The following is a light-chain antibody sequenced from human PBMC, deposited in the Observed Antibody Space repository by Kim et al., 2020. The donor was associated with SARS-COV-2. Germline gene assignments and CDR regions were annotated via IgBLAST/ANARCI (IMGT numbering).Light chain of an antibody. Sequence: GHSITLSRPETSSDVGGHNYVSWYQQHPSEAPKPIIYNVNNRPSGVSNRFSCYKSGDTAYLTISGLQAEDEADYYCNSYTSSTTFDFGTGTKVTVL. CDR2: NVN. CDR3: NSYTSSTTFD. CDR1: SSDVGGHNY. J-gene: IGLJ1*01. V-gene: IGLV2-14*03.